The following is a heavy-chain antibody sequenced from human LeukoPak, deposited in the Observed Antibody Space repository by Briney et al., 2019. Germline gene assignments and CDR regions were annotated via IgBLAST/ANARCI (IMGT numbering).Heavy chain of an antibody. D-gene: IGHD3-10*01. V-gene: IGHV1-2*02. CDR2: ISPNSGGT. CDR3: ARRSGFYGSGNYYYYMDV. CDR1: GYTFTGYY. Sequence: ASVKVSCKASGYTFTGYYMHWVRQAPGQGLEWMGWISPNSGGTNYAQKFQGRVTMTRDTSISTAYMELSRLRSDDTAVYYCARRSGFYGSGNYYYYMDVWGKGTTVTVSS. J-gene: IGHJ6*03.